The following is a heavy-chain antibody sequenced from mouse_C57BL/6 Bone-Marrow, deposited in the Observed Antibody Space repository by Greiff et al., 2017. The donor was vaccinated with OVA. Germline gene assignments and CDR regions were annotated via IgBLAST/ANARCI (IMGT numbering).Heavy chain of an antibody. Sequence: QVQLQQPGAELVKPGASVKMSCKASGYTFTSYWITWVKQRPGQGLEWIGDIYPGSGSTNYNEKFKSKATLTVDTSSSTAYMQLSSLTSEDSAVYYWARSGSYYGNYEGFAYWGQGTLVTVSA. D-gene: IGHD2-10*01. CDR2: IYPGSGST. CDR3: ARSGSYYGNYEGFAY. J-gene: IGHJ3*01. CDR1: GYTFTSYW. V-gene: IGHV1-55*01.